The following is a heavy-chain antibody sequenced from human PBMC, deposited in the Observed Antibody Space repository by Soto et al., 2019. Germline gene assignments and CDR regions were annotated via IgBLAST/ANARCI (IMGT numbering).Heavy chain of an antibody. V-gene: IGHV3-64*01. Sequence: GGSLRLSCAASGFTFSSYAMHWVRQAPGKGLEYVSAISSNGGSTYYANSVKGRFTISRDNSKNTLYLQMGSLRAEDMAVYYCARDALNWGDYFDAFDIWGQGTMVTVSS. J-gene: IGHJ3*02. CDR2: ISSNGGST. CDR3: ARDALNWGDYFDAFDI. CDR1: GFTFSSYA. D-gene: IGHD4-17*01.